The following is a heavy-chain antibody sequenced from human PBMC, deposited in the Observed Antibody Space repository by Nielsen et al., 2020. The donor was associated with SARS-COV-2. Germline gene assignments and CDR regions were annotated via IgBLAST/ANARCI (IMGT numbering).Heavy chain of an antibody. CDR3: ATPTVG. CDR1: GFTFSSYA. Sequence: GESLKISCAASGFTFSSYAMSWVRQAPGKGLEWVSIIHSIGSSTYYADSVKGRFTISRDNSKNTLYLQMNSLRAEDTAVYYCATPTVGGGQGTLVTVSS. J-gene: IGHJ4*02. D-gene: IGHD4-17*01. V-gene: IGHV3-23*03. CDR2: IHSIGSST.